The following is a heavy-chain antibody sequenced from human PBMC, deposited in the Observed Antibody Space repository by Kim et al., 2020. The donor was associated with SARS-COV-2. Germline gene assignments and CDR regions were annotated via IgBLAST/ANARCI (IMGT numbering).Heavy chain of an antibody. CDR1: GGSFSGYY. J-gene: IGHJ4*02. Sequence: SETLSLTCAVYGGSFSGYYWSWIRQPPGKGLEWIGEINHSGSTNYNPSLKSRVTISVDTSKNQFSLKLSSVTAADTAVYYCARGYAIGKLEAIVLGPDYWGQGTLVTVSS. V-gene: IGHV4-34*01. CDR3: ARGYAIGKLEAIVLGPDY. D-gene: IGHD2-2*02. CDR2: INHSGST.